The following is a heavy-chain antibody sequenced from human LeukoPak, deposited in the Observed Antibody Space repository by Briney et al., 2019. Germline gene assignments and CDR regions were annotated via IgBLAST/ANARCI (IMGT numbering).Heavy chain of an antibody. V-gene: IGHV3-33*01. CDR2: TWSDGSDK. D-gene: IGHD3-22*01. Sequence: PGRSLRLSCAASGFTFSAYIIQWVRQAPGKGLEWVALTWSDGSDKFYADSVKGRFVISRDNSKNTLYLQMNSPRAEDSAVYFCARAQSATLSYYFDLWGQGTLVTVSS. CDR1: GFTFSAYI. J-gene: IGHJ5*02. CDR3: ARAQSATLSYYFDL.